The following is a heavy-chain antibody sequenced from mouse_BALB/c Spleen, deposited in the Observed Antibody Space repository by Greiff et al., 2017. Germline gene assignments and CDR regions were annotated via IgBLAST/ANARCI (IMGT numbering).Heavy chain of an antibody. J-gene: IGHJ1*01. Sequence: VHVKQSGAELVKPGASVKLSCTASGFNIKDTYMHWVKQRPEQGLEWIGRIDPANGNTKYDPKFQGKATITADTSSNTAYLQLSSLTSEDTAVYYCARSGHYGSSYWYFDVWGAGTTVTVSS. V-gene: IGHV14-3*02. CDR2: IDPANGNT. D-gene: IGHD1-1*01. CDR1: GFNIKDTY. CDR3: ARSGHYGSSYWYFDV.